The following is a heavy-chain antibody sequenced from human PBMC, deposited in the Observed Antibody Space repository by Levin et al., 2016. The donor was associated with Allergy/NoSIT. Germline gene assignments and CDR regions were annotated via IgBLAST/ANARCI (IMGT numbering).Heavy chain of an antibody. CDR1: GYTFTTYN. V-gene: IGHV1-8*02. CDR2: LNPNSGNP. D-gene: IGHD2-15*01. J-gene: IGHJ5*01. CDR3: ARGPMGGWFDS. Sequence: ASVKVSCKASGYTFTTYNIHWVRQAAGQGLEWLGWLNPNSGNPRYSEKFQGRVSMTRNISTTTVYMELSSLNSDDTALYFCARGPMGGWFDSWGLGTRVTVSS.